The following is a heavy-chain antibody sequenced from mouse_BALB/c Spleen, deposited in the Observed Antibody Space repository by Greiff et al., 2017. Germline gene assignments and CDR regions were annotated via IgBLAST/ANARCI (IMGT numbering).Heavy chain of an antibody. CDR2: ISYSGST. J-gene: IGHJ3*01. CDR1: GYSITSDYA. CDR3: ARGGEITTGFAY. D-gene: IGHD1-1*01. Sequence: EVQLKESGPGLVKPSQSLSLTCTVTGYSITSDYAWNWIRQFPGNKLEWMGYISYSGSTSYNPSLKSRISITRDTSKNQFFLQLNSVTTEDTATYYCARGGEITTGFAYWGQGTLVTVSA. V-gene: IGHV3-2*02.